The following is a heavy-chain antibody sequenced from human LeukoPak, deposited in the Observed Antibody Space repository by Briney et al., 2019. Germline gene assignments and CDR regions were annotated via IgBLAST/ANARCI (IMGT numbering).Heavy chain of an antibody. J-gene: IGHJ6*02. V-gene: IGHV3-64D*09. CDR1: GFTFSSYA. CDR3: VECAKICSYCSSTSCYKYGMDV. CDR2: ISSNGGST. D-gene: IGHD2-2*01. Sequence: GGSLRLSCSASGFTFSSYATHWVRQAPGKGLEYVSAISSNGGSTYYADSVKGRFTISRDNSKNTLYLQMSSLRAEDTAVYYCVECAKICSYCSSTSCYKYGMDVWGQGTTVTVSS.